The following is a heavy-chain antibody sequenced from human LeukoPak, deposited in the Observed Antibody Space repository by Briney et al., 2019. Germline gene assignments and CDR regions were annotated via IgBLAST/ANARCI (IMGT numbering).Heavy chain of an antibody. J-gene: IGHJ4*02. V-gene: IGHV1-69*04. CDR2: IIPILGIA. Sequence: ASVKVSCKASGGTFSSYAISWVRQAPGQGLEWMGRIIPILGIANYAQKFQGRVTITADKSTSTAYMELSSLRAEGTAVYYCAKDPRDRGDYWGQGTLVTVSS. D-gene: IGHD3-10*01. CDR1: GGTFSSYA. CDR3: AKDPRDRGDY.